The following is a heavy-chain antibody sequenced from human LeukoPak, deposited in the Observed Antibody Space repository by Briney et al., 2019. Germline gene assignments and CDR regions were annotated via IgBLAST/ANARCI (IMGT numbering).Heavy chain of an antibody. V-gene: IGHV5-51*01. CDR3: ASYSYYCDSSGYYRYY. J-gene: IGHJ4*02. CDR1: GYSFTSYW. Sequence: GESLKISCKGSGYSFTSYWIGWVRQMPGKGLEWMGIIYPGDSDTRYGPSFQGQVTISADKSISTAYLQWSSLKASDTAMYYCASYSYYCDSSGYYRYYWGQGTLVTVSS. D-gene: IGHD3-22*01. CDR2: IYPGDSDT.